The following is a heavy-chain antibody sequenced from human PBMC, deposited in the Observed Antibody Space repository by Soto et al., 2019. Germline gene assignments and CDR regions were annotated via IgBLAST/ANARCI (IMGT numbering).Heavy chain of an antibody. V-gene: IGHV3-23*01. Sequence: GGSLRLSCAASGFTFSSYAMSWVRQAPGKGLEWVSAISGSGGSTYYADSVKGRFTISRDNSKNTLYLQMNSLRAEDTAVYYCEKASEMATITYYYYYGMDVWGQGTTVTVSS. J-gene: IGHJ6*02. D-gene: IGHD5-12*01. CDR3: EKASEMATITYYYYYGMDV. CDR2: ISGSGGST. CDR1: GFTFSSYA.